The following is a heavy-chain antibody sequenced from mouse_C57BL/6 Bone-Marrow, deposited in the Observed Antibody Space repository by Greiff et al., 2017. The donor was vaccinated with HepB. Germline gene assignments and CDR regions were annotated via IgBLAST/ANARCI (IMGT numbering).Heavy chain of an antibody. D-gene: IGHD1-1*01. V-gene: IGHV1-15*01. CDR2: IDPETGGT. J-gene: IGHJ2*01. CDR3: TVLGRGSSYFDY. Sequence: LQESGTVLARPGASVTLSCKASGYTFTDYEMHWVKQTPVHGLEWIGAIDPETGGTAYNQKFKGKAILTADKSSSTAYMELRSLTSEDSAVYYCTVLGRGSSYFDYWGQGTTLTVSS. CDR1: GYTFTDYE.